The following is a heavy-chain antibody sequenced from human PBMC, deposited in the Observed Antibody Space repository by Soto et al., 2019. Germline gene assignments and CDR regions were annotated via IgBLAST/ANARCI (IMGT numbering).Heavy chain of an antibody. CDR1: GFNFRDFW. Sequence: PGGSLRLSCEASGFNFRDFWMHWVSQPPGKGPEWVSNIPSDGRDVSYADSVRGRFTISRDDARNTLYLQMSDLRVEDTAIYYCTRDDSGLGIDYWGQGTQVTAPQ. CDR2: IPSDGRDV. J-gene: IGHJ4*02. CDR3: TRDDSGLGIDY. D-gene: IGHD1-26*01. V-gene: IGHV3-74*01.